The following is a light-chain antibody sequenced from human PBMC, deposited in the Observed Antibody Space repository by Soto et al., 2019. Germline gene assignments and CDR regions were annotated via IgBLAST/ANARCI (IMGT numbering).Light chain of an antibody. Sequence: DIQMTQSPSSLSASVGDRVTITCRASQSISSYLNWYQQKPGKAPKLLIYAAATLQSGVPSRFSGSGSPTDFTLTISSLQPEDFGTYYCQQTYTTSCSFGQGTKLE. J-gene: IGKJ2*01. CDR3: QQTYTTSCS. CDR2: AAA. V-gene: IGKV1-39*01. CDR1: QSISSY.